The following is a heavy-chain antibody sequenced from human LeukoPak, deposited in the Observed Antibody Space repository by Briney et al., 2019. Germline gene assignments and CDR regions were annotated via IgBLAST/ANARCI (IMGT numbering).Heavy chain of an antibody. V-gene: IGHV3-15*05. CDR1: GFTFSNAW. CDR3: ATEYYGAYNY. D-gene: IGHD4-17*01. CDR2: IKSKTAGGTT. Sequence: GGSLRLSCAASGFTFSNAWMSWVRQAPGKGLEWVGHIKSKTAGGTTDYAEPVKGRFSISRDDSKDTLSLEMNSLKTEDTAVYYCATEYYGAYNYWGQGTLVTVSS. J-gene: IGHJ4*02.